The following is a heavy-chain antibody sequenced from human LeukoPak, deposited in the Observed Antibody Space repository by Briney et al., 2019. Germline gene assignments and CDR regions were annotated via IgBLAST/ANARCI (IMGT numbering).Heavy chain of an antibody. D-gene: IGHD3-10*01. Sequence: PSQTLSLTCTVSGGSISSGDYYWSWIRQPPGKGLEWIGYIYYSGSTYYNPSLKSRVTISVDTSKNQFSLKLSSVTAADTAVYYCAREGITMVRGVIIIAGWFDPWGQGTLVTVSP. J-gene: IGHJ5*02. CDR2: IYYSGST. CDR3: AREGITMVRGVIIIAGWFDP. CDR1: GGSISSGDYY. V-gene: IGHV4-30-4*01.